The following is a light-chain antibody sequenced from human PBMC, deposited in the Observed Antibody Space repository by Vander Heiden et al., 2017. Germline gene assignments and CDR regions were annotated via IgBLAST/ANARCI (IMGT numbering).Light chain of an antibody. V-gene: IGLV2-14*03. J-gene: IGLJ2*01. CDR1: SSDVGGYNY. CDR3: SSYTSSSTVV. Sequence: QSALTQPASVSASPGQSITISCTGTSSDVGGYNYVSWYQQHPGKAPKLMIYDVSHRPSGVSNRFSGSKSGNTASLTISGLQAEDEADYYCSSYTSSSTVVFGGGTKLTVL. CDR2: DVS.